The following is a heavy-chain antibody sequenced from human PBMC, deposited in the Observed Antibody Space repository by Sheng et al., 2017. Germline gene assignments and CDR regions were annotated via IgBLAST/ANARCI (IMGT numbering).Heavy chain of an antibody. CDR3: AKDIGMATIGPVDY. J-gene: IGHJ4*02. Sequence: EVQLVESGGVVVQPGGSLRLSCAASGFTFDDYTMHWVRQAPGKGLEWVSLISWDGGSTYYADSVKGRFTISRDNSKNSLYLQMNSLRTEDTALYYCAKDIGMATIGPVDYWGQGTLVTVSS. CDR2: ISWDGGST. CDR1: GFTFDDYT. D-gene: IGHD5-12*01. V-gene: IGHV3-43*01.